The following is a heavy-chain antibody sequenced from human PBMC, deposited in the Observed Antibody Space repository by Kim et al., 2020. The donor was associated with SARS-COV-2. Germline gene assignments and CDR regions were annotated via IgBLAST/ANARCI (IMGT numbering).Heavy chain of an antibody. V-gene: IGHV3-64*01. Sequence: ANSVKGRFTISRDNSPNTLYLQMGSLRGEDMAVYYCARTWAGGSGSYYDYWGQGTLVTVSS. J-gene: IGHJ4*02. D-gene: IGHD3-10*01. CDR3: ARTWAGGSGSYYDY.